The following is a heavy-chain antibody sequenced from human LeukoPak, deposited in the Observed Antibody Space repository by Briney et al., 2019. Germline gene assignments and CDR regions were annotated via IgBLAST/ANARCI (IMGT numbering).Heavy chain of an antibody. Sequence: ASVKVSCKASGYTCTSYGISWWRQAPGQGLEWMGWISAYNGNTNYAQKPQGRVTMTTDTSTSTAYMELRSLRSDDTAVYYCATTRSNCNYLYWGQGTLVTVSS. V-gene: IGHV1-18*01. CDR3: ATTRSNCNYLY. CDR2: ISAYNGNT. CDR1: GYTCTSYG. J-gene: IGHJ4*02. D-gene: IGHD1-7*01.